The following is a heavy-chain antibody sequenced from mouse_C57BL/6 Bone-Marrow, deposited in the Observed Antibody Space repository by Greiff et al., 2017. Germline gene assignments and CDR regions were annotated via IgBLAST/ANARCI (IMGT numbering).Heavy chain of an antibody. CDR1: GYTFTDYY. Sequence: EVQLQQSGPVLVKPGASVKMSCKASGYTFTDYYMNWVKQSHGKSLEWIGVINPYNGGTSYNQKFKGKATLTVDKSSSTAYMELNSLTSEDSAVYYCATEGYGSSFDYWGQGTTLTVSS. D-gene: IGHD1-1*01. J-gene: IGHJ2*01. CDR3: ATEGYGSSFDY. V-gene: IGHV1-19*01. CDR2: INPYNGGT.